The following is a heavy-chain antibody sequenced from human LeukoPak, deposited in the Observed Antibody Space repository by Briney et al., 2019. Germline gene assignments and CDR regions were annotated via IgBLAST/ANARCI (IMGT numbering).Heavy chain of an antibody. CDR3: ARGIPYCSGGSCYPNYFDY. CDR1: GYTFTGYH. J-gene: IGHJ4*02. D-gene: IGHD2-15*01. Sequence: GASVKVSCKASGYTFTGYHIHWVRQAPGQGLEWMGGIIPIFGTANYAQKFQGRVTITADESTSTAYMELSSLRSEDTAVYYCARGIPYCSGGSCYPNYFDYWGQGTLVTVSS. CDR2: IIPIFGTA. V-gene: IGHV1-69*13.